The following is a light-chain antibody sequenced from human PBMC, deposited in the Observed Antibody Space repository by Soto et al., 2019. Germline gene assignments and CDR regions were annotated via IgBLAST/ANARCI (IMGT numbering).Light chain of an antibody. CDR3: SSYTTSNTRQIV. J-gene: IGLJ1*01. Sequence: QSALTQPASVSWSPGQSITISCTGTRSDVGGYNYVSWYQHHPGKAPKLIIYDVSNRPSGVSNLFSGSKSGNTASLTISGLQPEDEADYYCSSYTTSNTRQIVFGTGTKVTVL. CDR1: RSDVGGYNY. V-gene: IGLV2-14*03. CDR2: DVS.